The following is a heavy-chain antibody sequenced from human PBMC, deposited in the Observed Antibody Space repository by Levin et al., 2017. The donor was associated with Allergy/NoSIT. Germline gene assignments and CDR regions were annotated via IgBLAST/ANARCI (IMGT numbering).Heavy chain of an antibody. D-gene: IGHD4-17*01. CDR3: ARGHLVGTVTTVFFSYMDV. Sequence: SQTLSLTCAVYGGSFSGYYWSWIRQPPGKGLEWIGEINHSGSTNYNPSLKSRVTLSVDTSKNQFSLKLSSVTAADTAVYYCARGHLVGTVTTVFFSYMDVWGKGTTVTVSS. J-gene: IGHJ6*03. CDR1: GGSFSGYY. V-gene: IGHV4-34*01. CDR2: INHSGST.